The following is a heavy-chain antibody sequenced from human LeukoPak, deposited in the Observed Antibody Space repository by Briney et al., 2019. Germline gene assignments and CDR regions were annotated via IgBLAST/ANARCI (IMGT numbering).Heavy chain of an antibody. CDR2: IYYSGST. CDR3: ARETEEYQLLYWFDP. V-gene: IGHV4-39*07. D-gene: IGHD2-2*01. J-gene: IGHJ5*02. CDR1: GGSISSYY. Sequence: SETLSLTCTVSGGSISSYYWGWIRQPPGKGLEWIGSIYYSGSTYYNPSLKSRVTISVDTSKNQFSLKLSSVTAADTAVYYCARETEEYQLLYWFDPWGQGTLVTVSS.